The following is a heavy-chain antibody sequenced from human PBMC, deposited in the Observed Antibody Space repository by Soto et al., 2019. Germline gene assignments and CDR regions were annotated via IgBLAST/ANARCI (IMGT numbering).Heavy chain of an antibody. CDR2: IDPSDSYT. Sequence: PGESLKISCKGSGYSFTSYWISWVRQMPGKGLEWMGRIDPSDSYTNYSPSFQGHVTISADKSISTAYLQWSSLKASDTAMYYCARRYYGSGSYFSPYYFFDYWGQGTLVTVSS. CDR1: GYSFTSYW. V-gene: IGHV5-10-1*01. D-gene: IGHD3-10*01. J-gene: IGHJ4*02. CDR3: ARRYYGSGSYFSPYYFFDY.